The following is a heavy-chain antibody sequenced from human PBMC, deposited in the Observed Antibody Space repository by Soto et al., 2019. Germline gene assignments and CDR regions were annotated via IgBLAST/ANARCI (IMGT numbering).Heavy chain of an antibody. J-gene: IGHJ6*02. D-gene: IGHD3-16*01. V-gene: IGHV1-69*02. CDR3: AIATSRGYYYGMDV. Sequence: SVKVSCKASGGTFSSYTTSWVRQAPGQGLEWMGRIIPILGIANYAQKFQGRVTITADKSTSTAYMELSSLRSEDTAVYYCAIATSRGYYYGMDVWGQGTTVTVSS. CDR1: GGTFSSYT. CDR2: IIPILGIA.